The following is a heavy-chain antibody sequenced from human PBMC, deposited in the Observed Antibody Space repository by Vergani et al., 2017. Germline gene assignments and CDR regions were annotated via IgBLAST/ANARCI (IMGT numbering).Heavy chain of an antibody. D-gene: IGHD2/OR15-2a*01. V-gene: IGHV3-23*01. J-gene: IGHJ4*02. CDR2: ISGHGDRT. CDR3: AREEISNTSHFVGD. Sequence: VQLQESGPGLVKSSETLSLTCSVSFDSIRNLYCNWIRQPPGKGREWVSAISGHGDRTYYADSVKGRLTNSRDNSKNTVYLQMNSLKAEDRATYYCAREEISNTSHFVGDWGQGTLVTV. CDR1: DSIRNLYC.